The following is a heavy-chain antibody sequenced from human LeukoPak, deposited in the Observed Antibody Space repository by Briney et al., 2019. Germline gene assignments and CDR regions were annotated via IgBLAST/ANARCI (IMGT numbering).Heavy chain of an antibody. CDR3: ARSHNWGAVAAPFDP. Sequence: ASVKVSCKASGYTFTGYYMHWVRQAPGQGLEWMGWINPNSGGTNYAQKFQGRVTMTRDTSISTAYMEPSRLRSDDTAVYYCARSHNWGAVAAPFDPWGQGTLVTVSS. CDR2: INPNSGGT. CDR1: GYTFTGYY. J-gene: IGHJ5*02. V-gene: IGHV1-2*02. D-gene: IGHD6-19*01.